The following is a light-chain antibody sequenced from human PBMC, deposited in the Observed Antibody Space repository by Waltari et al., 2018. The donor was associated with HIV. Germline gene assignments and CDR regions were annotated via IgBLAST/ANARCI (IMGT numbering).Light chain of an antibody. CDR3: GTWDSSLSAGL. J-gene: IGLJ2*01. CDR1: SSNIGDNY. Sequence: QSVLTQPPSVSAAPGQKVTISCSGSSSNIGDNYVSWYQQLPETAPKLLIYDNNKRPSGIPGRFSASKSGTSATLGITGLQTGDEADYYCGTWDSSLSAGLFGGGTKLTVL. CDR2: DNN. V-gene: IGLV1-51*01.